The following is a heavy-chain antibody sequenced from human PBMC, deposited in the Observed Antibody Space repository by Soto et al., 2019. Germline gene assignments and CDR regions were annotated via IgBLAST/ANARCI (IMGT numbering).Heavy chain of an antibody. CDR3: GLWRGSSWFDY. Sequence: PGESLKISCTASGFTFSSYSLGWVRHMRGEGLQWMGNLFARESSAKYSPSFVRQVTISVDRSSNTAYLRWSSLKASDTAIYYCGLWRGSSWFDYWGPGTLVTVSS. CDR1: GFTFSSYS. J-gene: IGHJ4*02. V-gene: IGHV5-51*01. CDR2: LFARESSA. D-gene: IGHD2-2*01.